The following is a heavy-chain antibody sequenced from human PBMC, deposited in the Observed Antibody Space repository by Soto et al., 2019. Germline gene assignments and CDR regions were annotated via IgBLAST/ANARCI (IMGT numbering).Heavy chain of an antibody. CDR3: AKSLTSSGSYYYYYGMDV. CDR2: ISYDGSNK. D-gene: IGHD1-26*01. Sequence: QVQLVESGGGVVQPGRSLRLSCAASGFTFSSYGMHWVRQAPGKGLEWVAVISYDGSNKYYADSVKGRFTISRDNSKNTLYLQMNSLRAEDTAVYYCAKSLTSSGSYYYYYGMDVW. J-gene: IGHJ6*01. CDR1: GFTFSSYG. V-gene: IGHV3-30*18.